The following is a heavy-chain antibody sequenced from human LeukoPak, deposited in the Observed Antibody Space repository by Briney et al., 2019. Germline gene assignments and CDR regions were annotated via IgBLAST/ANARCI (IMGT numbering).Heavy chain of an antibody. CDR1: GFTFSSYA. CDR2: ISGSGGST. CDR3: AKDRGTYYYDSSGYYPTNFDY. Sequence: GGSLRLSCAASGFTFSSYAVSWVRQAPGKGLEWVSAISGSGGSTYYEDSVKGRFTISRDNSKNTLYLQMNSLRAEDTAVYYCAKDRGTYYYDSSGYYPTNFDYWGQGTLVTVSS. J-gene: IGHJ4*02. D-gene: IGHD3-22*01. V-gene: IGHV3-23*01.